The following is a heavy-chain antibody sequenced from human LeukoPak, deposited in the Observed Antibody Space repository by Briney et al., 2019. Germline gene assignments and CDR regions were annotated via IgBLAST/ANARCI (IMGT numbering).Heavy chain of an antibody. Sequence: PGGSLRLSCAASGFTFTNFWMSWVRQSPGKGLEWVANIKYDGSEEYYADSVKGRFTLSRDNARNSLYLQMNSLRAEDTAVYYCARYSSSNAREFQDWGQGTLVTVTS. J-gene: IGHJ1*01. CDR2: IKYDGSEE. CDR3: ARYSSSNAREFQD. CDR1: GFTFTNFW. V-gene: IGHV3-7*01. D-gene: IGHD4-11*01.